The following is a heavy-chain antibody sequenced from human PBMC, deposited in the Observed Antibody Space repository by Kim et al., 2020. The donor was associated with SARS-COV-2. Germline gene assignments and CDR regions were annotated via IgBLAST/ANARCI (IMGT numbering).Heavy chain of an antibody. CDR2: ISYDGSNK. CDR3: AKVEYSSGWYDWGYFDY. D-gene: IGHD6-19*01. Sequence: GGSLRLSCAASGFTFSSYGMHWVRQAPGKGLEWVAVISYDGSNKYYADSVKGRFTISRDNSKNTLYLQMNSLRAEDTAVYYCAKVEYSSGWYDWGYFDYWGQGTLVTVSS. V-gene: IGHV3-30*18. J-gene: IGHJ4*02. CDR1: GFTFSSYG.